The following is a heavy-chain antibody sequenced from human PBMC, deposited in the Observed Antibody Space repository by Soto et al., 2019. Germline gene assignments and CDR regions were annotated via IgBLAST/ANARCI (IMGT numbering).Heavy chain of an antibody. D-gene: IGHD6-13*01. CDR1: GGSISSGDYY. CDR3: ARHRAAAGYFDY. CDR2: IYYSGST. V-gene: IGHV4-30-4*01. J-gene: IGHJ4*02. Sequence: SETLSLTCTVSGGSISSGDYYWSWIRQPPGKGLEWFGYIYYSGSTYYTPSLKSRLTISADTSKNQFPLKLSSVTAADTAVYYCARHRAAAGYFDYWGQGTLVTVSS.